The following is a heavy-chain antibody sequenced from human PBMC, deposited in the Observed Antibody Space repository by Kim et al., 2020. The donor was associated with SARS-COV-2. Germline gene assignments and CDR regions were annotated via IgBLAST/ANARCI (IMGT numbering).Heavy chain of an antibody. Sequence: SGPTLVNPTQTLTLTCTFSGFSLSTSGMCVSWIRQPPGKALEWLALIDWDDDKYYSTSLKTRLTISKDTSKNQVVLTMTNMDPVDTATYYCARITYDIVTGYHNGMDVWGQGTTVTVSS. CDR3: ARITYDIVTGYHNGMDV. CDR2: IDWDDDK. V-gene: IGHV2-70*01. D-gene: IGHD3-9*01. CDR1: GFSLSTSGMC. J-gene: IGHJ6*02.